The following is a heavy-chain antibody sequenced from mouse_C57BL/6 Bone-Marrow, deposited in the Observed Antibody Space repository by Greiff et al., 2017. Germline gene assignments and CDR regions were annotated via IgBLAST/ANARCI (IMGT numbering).Heavy chain of an antibody. CDR3: ARREDYAMDY. CDR1: GYTFTSYG. CDR2: IYPRSGNT. Sequence: QVQLQQPGAELVRPGTSVKLSCKASGYTFTSYGISWVKQRTGQGLEWIGEIYPRSGNTYYNEKFKGKATLTADKSSSTAYMELRSLTSEDSAVYFCARREDYAMDYWGQGTSVTVSS. V-gene: IGHV1-81*01. J-gene: IGHJ4*01.